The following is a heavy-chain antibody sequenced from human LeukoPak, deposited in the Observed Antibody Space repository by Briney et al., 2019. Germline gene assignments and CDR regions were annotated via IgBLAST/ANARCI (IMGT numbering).Heavy chain of an antibody. Sequence: GGSLRLSCAASGFTSIRYWMNWVRQAPGKGLEWVANIKEDGSEKYYVDSVKGRFTISRDNAKNSLYLQMNSLRAEDTAIYYCARADYYDSGRYYWKWGQGTLVTVSS. CDR3: ARADYYDSGRYYWK. V-gene: IGHV3-7*01. CDR1: GFTSIRYW. D-gene: IGHD3-10*01. J-gene: IGHJ4*02. CDR2: IKEDGSEK.